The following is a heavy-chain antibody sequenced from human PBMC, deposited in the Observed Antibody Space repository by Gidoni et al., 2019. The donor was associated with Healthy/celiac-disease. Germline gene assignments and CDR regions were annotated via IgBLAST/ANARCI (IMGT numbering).Heavy chain of an antibody. CDR2: INPSGGST. CDR1: GYTFTSYY. CDR3: ARMSFYGDYGNY. V-gene: IGHV1-46*01. J-gene: IGHJ4*02. Sequence: QVPLVQSGAEAKKPGASVKVSCTAYGYTFTSYYMHWVRQAPGKLLECRGIINPSGGSTSYAQKFQGRVTMTRDTSTSTVYMELSSLRSEDTAVYYCARMSFYGDYGNYGGQGTLVTVSS. D-gene: IGHD4-17*01.